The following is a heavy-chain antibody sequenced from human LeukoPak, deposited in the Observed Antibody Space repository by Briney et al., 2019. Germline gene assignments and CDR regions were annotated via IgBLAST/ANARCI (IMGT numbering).Heavy chain of an antibody. V-gene: IGHV3-48*01. CDR2: ISSGGSTI. CDR1: GFSFTGYG. J-gene: IGHJ4*02. Sequence: GGSLRLSCAASGFSFTGYGMNWVRQAPGKGLEWVSYISSGGSTIYYADSVKGRFTVSRDNAKNSLYLQVNSLRAEDAAVYYCARFRGDYYFDYWGQGTLVTVSS. D-gene: IGHD3-16*01. CDR3: ARFRGDYYFDY.